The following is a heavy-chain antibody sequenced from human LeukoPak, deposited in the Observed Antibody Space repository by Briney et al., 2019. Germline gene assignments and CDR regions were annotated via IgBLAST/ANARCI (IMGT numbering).Heavy chain of an antibody. CDR2: INWNGGST. CDR3: ARVNEYQGNFWSGYYFDY. J-gene: IGHJ4*02. D-gene: IGHD3-3*01. CDR1: AFTFDDYG. Sequence: GGSLRLSCAASAFTFDDYGMSWVRQAPGKGLEWVSGINWNGGSTGYADSVKGRFTISRDNAKNSLYLQMNSLRAEDTALYHCARVNEYQGNFWSGYYFDYWGQGTLVTVSS. V-gene: IGHV3-20*01.